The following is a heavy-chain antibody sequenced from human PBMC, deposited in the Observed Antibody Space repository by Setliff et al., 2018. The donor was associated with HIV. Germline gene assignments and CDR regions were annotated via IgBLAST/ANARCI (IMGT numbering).Heavy chain of an antibody. V-gene: IGHV5-51*01. CDR2: IYPGDSYI. CDR3: ARRNDYYYYMDV. Sequence: SGESLKISCKGSGYSFTSYWIAWVRQMPGKGLEWMGNIYPGDSYITYSPSFQGQVTISADKSISTAYLQWRSLRASDSAVYYCARRNDYYYYMDVWGAGTTVTVSS. J-gene: IGHJ6*03. CDR1: GYSFTSYW.